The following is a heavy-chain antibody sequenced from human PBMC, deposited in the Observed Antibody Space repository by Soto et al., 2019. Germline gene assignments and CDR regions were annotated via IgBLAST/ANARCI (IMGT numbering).Heavy chain of an antibody. Sequence: GGSLRLSCAASGFTFSSYWMSWFRQAPGKGLEWVANIKQDGSEENYVDSVKGRFTISRDNAKNALYLQMNSLRVEDTAVYYCAREIAARLWGKGTTVTVAS. CDR1: GFTFSSYW. D-gene: IGHD6-6*01. CDR3: AREIAARL. CDR2: IKQDGSEE. V-gene: IGHV3-7*01. J-gene: IGHJ6*04.